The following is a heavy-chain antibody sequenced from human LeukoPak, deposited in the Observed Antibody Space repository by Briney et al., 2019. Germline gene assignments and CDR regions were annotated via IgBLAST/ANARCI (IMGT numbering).Heavy chain of an antibody. CDR3: ATGWAAHDY. V-gene: IGHV3-7*01. CDR2: MNQDGSEK. J-gene: IGHJ4*02. D-gene: IGHD1-26*01. Sequence: PGGSLRLSCAASGLTFSTYWMSWVRRAPGKGLEWVANMNQDGSEKYYVDSVKGRFTISRGNAKSSLYLQMNSLRAEDTAVYYCATGWAAHDYWGQGTLVTVSS. CDR1: GLTFSTYW.